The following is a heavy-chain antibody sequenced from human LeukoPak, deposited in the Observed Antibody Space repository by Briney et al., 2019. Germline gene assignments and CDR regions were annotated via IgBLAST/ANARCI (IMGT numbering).Heavy chain of an antibody. V-gene: IGHV3-74*01. CDR1: GFTFTTYW. Sequence: GGSLRLSCAVSGFTFTTYWMHWVRQAPGKGLVWVSHINSDGSITSYADSVKGRFTISRDNAKNTLYLQMNSLRAEDTAVYYCARDAVDTANAVWGQGTTVTVSS. D-gene: IGHD5-18*01. CDR3: ARDAVDTANAV. CDR2: INSDGSIT. J-gene: IGHJ6*02.